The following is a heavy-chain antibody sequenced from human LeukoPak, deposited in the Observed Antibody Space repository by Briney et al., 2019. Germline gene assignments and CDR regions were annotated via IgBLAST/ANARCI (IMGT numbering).Heavy chain of an antibody. CDR3: AKERGRSWLLPDWYFDV. CDR2: VTSSADAT. V-gene: IGHV3-23*01. D-gene: IGHD3-22*01. Sequence: GGSLRLSCAASGFSFRNYAMSRVRQAPGKGLEWVSTVTSSADATHYADSVKGRFTISRDNSKNTLYLQMNSLRVDDTAMYYCAKERGRSWLLPDWYFDVWGRGTLVSVSS. CDR1: GFSFRNYA. J-gene: IGHJ2*01.